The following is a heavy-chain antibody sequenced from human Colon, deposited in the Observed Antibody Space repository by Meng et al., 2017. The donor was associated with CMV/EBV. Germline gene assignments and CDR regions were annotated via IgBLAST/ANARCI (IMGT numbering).Heavy chain of an antibody. CDR2: FNLDSNSR. D-gene: IGHD2-15*01. V-gene: IGHV1-2*02. J-gene: IGHJ6*02. CDR1: GYTGYY. CDR3: ARVVADSYGLDA. Sequence: ASVKVSCKASGYTGYYIHWVRQAPGRGLEWMGWFNLDSNSRDYARKFQGRVSMTRDTSLNSVSMELSGLTFDDTAIYYCARVVADSYGLDAWGQGTTVTVSS.